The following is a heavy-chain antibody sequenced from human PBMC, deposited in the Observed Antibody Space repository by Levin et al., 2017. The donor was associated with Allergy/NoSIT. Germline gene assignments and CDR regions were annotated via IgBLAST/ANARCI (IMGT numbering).Heavy chain of an antibody. V-gene: IGHV3-48*01. Sequence: LSLTCAASGFTFSSSDMNWVRPAPGKGLEWVSHISSSSSVIHYVDSVKGRFTISRDNARKSLSLQMNSLRAEDTAVYYCAKGSGSFFDYWGQGTLVTVSS. CDR3: AKGSGSFFDY. J-gene: IGHJ4*02. CDR1: GFTFSSSD. CDR2: ISSSSSVI. D-gene: IGHD3-10*01.